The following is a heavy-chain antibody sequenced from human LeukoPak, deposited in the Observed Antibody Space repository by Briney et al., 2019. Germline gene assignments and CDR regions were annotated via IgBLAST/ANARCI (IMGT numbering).Heavy chain of an antibody. D-gene: IGHD2-21*02. CDR2: IYTSGST. Sequence: SETLSLTCTVSGGSISSYYWSWIRQPAGKGLEWIGRIYTSGSTNYNPSLKSRVTMSVDTSKNQFSLKLRSVTAADTAVYYCASFVGVTSTSGAFDIWGQGTMVTVSS. CDR3: ASFVGVTSTSGAFDI. V-gene: IGHV4-4*07. CDR1: GGSISSYY. J-gene: IGHJ3*02.